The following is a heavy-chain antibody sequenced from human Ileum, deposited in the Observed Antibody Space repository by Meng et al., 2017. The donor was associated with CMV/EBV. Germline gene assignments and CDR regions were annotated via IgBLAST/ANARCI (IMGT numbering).Heavy chain of an antibody. J-gene: IGHJ4*02. CDR3: AKDGLSYCNGNCYHYSDF. V-gene: IGHV3-23*01. CDR1: GFTFSTYA. CDR2: ISGSGGKT. Sequence: GESLKISCAASGFTFSTYAMSGVRQAPGKGLEWVAIISGSGGKTDHADSVKGRLTISRDNSKNTLYLQMNSMGVEDTAVYYCAKDGLSYCNGNCYHYSDFWGQGTLVTVSS. D-gene: IGHD2-21*01.